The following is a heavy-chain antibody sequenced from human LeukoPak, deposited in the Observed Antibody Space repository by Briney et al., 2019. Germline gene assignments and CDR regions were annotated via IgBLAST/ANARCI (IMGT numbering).Heavy chain of an antibody. J-gene: IGHJ4*02. Sequence: GSLRLSCVGSGITFSSYWMNWVRQAPGKGLEWVAIIEQDGSETQYVDSVKGRLTISRDNAQNSLYLQINNLRAEDTAVYYCAGGQGYLIELWGQGTLVTVSS. CDR1: GITFSSYW. CDR2: IEQDGSET. V-gene: IGHV3-7*01. D-gene: IGHD2-15*01. CDR3: AGGQGYLIEL.